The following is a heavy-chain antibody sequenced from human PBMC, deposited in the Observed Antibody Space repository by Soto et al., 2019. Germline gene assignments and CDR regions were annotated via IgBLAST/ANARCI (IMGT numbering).Heavy chain of an antibody. J-gene: IGHJ4*02. D-gene: IGHD3-22*01. CDR3: ARVSGGSSGYFYFDY. Sequence: PSETLSLTCTVSGGSISSGDYYWSWIRQPPGKGLEWIGYIYYSGSTYYNPSLKSRVTISVDTSKNQFSLKLSSVTAADTAVYYCARVSGGSSGYFYFDYWGQGTLVTVSS. CDR2: IYYSGST. V-gene: IGHV4-30-4*01. CDR1: GGSISSGDYY.